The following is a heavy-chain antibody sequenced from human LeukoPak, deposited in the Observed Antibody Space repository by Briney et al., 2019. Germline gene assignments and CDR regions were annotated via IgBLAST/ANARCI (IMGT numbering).Heavy chain of an antibody. V-gene: IGHV4-34*01. D-gene: IGHD5-24*01. CDR1: GGSFSGYY. CDR3: ATLRDGYEFDY. Sequence: SETLSLTCAVYGGSFSGYYWSWIRQSPGKGLEWIGEINYSGTTNYNPSLKSRVTISVDTSKNQLSLKLTSVTAADTAVYYCATLRDGYEFDYWGQGTLVTVSS. J-gene: IGHJ4*02. CDR2: INYSGTT.